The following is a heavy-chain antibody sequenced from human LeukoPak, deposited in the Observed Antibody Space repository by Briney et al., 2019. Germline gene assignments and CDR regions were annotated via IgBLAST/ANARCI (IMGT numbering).Heavy chain of an antibody. Sequence: KPSQTLSLTCAVSGGSISSGGYSWSWIRQPPGKGLEWIGYIYHSGSTYYNPSLKSRVTISVDRSKNQFSLKLSSVTAADTAVYNCARDRKRCSGGSCYSGAFDIWGQGTMVTVSS. V-gene: IGHV4-30-2*01. CDR1: GGSISSGGYS. CDR2: IYHSGST. D-gene: IGHD2-15*01. J-gene: IGHJ3*02. CDR3: ARDRKRCSGGSCYSGAFDI.